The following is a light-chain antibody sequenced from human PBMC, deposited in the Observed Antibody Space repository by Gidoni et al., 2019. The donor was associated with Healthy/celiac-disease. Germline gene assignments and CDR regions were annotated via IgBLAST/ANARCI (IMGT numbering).Light chain of an antibody. J-gene: IGKJ1*01. CDR3: QQRSNWPPWT. V-gene: IGKV3-11*01. CDR2: DAS. CDR1: KSVSSY. Sequence: MLTPSPATLSLSPGERATLSCRASKSVSSYLAWYQQKPGQAPTLLIYDASNRATGLPARCSGSGSGTDFTLTISSLEPEDFAVYYCQQRSNWPPWTFGQGTKVEIK.